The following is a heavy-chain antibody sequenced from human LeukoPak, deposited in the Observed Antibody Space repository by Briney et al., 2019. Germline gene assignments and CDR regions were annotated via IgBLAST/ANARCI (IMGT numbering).Heavy chain of an antibody. J-gene: IGHJ3*02. CDR2: RYYSGST. Sequence: SSETLSLTCTASGGSISSYYWSWIRQPPGKGLEWIGYRYYSGSTNYNPSLKSRVTISVDTSKNQFSLKLSSVTAADTAVYYCARQTDSYYYDTSGYYPVGASDIWGQGTMVTVSS. CDR3: ARQTDSYYYDTSGYYPVGASDI. D-gene: IGHD3-22*01. V-gene: IGHV4-59*08. CDR1: GGSISSYY.